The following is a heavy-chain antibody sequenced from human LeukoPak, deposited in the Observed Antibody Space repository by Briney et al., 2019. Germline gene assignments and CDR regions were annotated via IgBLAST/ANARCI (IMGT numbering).Heavy chain of an antibody. J-gene: IGHJ5*02. CDR2: INPNRGGT. Sequence: GGSVKVSCKASVYTFTGYYMHWGRQAPGQGLEWRGGINPNRGGTNYAQKCPGRVTMTRETSISTAYMERSRVRSDDMAVYYCARDYVWGSYSPKNWFDPWGQASLVTVSS. CDR1: VYTFTGYY. D-gene: IGHD3-16*01. CDR3: ARDYVWGSYSPKNWFDP. V-gene: IGHV1-2*02.